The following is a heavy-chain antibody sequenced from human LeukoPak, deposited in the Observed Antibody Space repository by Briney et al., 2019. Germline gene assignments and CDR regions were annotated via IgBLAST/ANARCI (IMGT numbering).Heavy chain of an antibody. D-gene: IGHD1-26*01. CDR1: GYSFATYW. CDR2: IYPGDSDT. CDR3: ARHESTVGATRSAFDI. Sequence: GESLNISCKGFGYSFATYWIGWVRQMPGRGLEWMGIIYPGDSDTRYSPSFQGQVTISADKSISTAYLQWSSLKASDTAMYYCARHESTVGATRSAFDIWGQGTMVSVSS. V-gene: IGHV5-51*01. J-gene: IGHJ3*02.